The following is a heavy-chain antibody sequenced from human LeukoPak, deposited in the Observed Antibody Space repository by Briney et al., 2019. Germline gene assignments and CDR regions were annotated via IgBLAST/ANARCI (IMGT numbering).Heavy chain of an antibody. Sequence: GGSVSLFCAASGFTFRRYDMHCVRQATGKGLEWGSGLGTAGDTYYAGSVKGRFTISRENAKNSLYLQMNSLTAGDTAVYYCAGAGSETQWRAFDFWGQGALVTV. J-gene: IGHJ4*02. V-gene: IGHV3-13*01. CDR2: LGTAGDT. D-gene: IGHD6-19*01. CDR1: GFTFRRYD. CDR3: AGAGSETQWRAFDF.